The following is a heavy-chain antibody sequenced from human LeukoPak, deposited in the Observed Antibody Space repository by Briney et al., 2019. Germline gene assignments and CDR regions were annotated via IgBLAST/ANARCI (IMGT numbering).Heavy chain of an antibody. CDR2: IYYSGST. CDR3: ATGYSGGWYAINY. J-gene: IGHJ4*02. V-gene: IGHV4-59*01. D-gene: IGHD6-19*01. Sequence: SETLSLTCTVSGGSISSYYWSWIRQPPGKGLEWIGYIYYSGSTNYNPSLKSRVTISVDTSKNQFSLKLSSVTAADTAVYYCATGYSGGWYAINYWGQGTLVTVSS. CDR1: GGSISSYY.